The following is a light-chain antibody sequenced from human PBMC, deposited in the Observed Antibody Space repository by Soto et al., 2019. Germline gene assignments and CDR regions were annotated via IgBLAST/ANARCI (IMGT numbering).Light chain of an antibody. CDR1: QSISSW. CDR2: NAS. J-gene: IGKJ1*01. CDR3: QQYNTYPPFT. V-gene: IGKV1-5*03. Sequence: EIQMTQSPATLSASVGDRVTLTCRASQSISSWLAWYQQKPGKAPKLLIYNASSIESSVPSRFSGSGSGTEFTLTISSLQPDDFSAYYCQQYNTYPPFTFGQGTKVEIK.